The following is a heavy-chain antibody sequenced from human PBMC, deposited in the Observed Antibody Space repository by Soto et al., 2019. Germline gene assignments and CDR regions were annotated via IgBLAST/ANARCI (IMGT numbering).Heavy chain of an antibody. V-gene: IGHV4-39*01. D-gene: IGHD3-3*01. J-gene: IGHJ5*02. CDR3: VTTYPYAKVWSFNP. CDR2: VHNSGTT. Sequence: PSETLSLTCTVSGVSINSSPYHWGWIRQPPGKGMEYIGRVHNSGTTYSSPSLKSRVTISIDTSRNQFSLKLSSVTAADTAVYYCVTTYPYAKVWSFNPWGQGTLVTVSS. CDR1: GVSINSSPYH.